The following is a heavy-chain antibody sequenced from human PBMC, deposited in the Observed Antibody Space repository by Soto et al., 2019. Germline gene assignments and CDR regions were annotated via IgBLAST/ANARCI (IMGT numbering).Heavy chain of an antibody. Sequence: QVLLLQSGSEVKKPGSSVKVSCKASGDAFMSYAISWVRQAPGQGLEYMGGIIPSYDRAKYAQKFQGRLTVSADLYTSTVYMEWSSLRSEDTAVYFCARDTTNDYGEDPFDYWGQGTKVIVSS. CDR3: ARDTTNDYGEDPFDY. V-gene: IGHV1-69*01. D-gene: IGHD4-17*01. CDR1: GDAFMSYA. J-gene: IGHJ4*02. CDR2: IIPSYDRA.